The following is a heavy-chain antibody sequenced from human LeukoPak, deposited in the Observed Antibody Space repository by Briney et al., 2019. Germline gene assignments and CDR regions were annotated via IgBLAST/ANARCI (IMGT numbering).Heavy chain of an antibody. CDR3: ARDEGQGYCSSTSCYRSTFDY. CDR1: GYTFTSYY. CDR2: INPSGGST. D-gene: IGHD2-2*01. V-gene: IGHV1-46*01. J-gene: IGHJ4*02. Sequence: ASVKVSCKASGYTFTSYYMHWVRQAPGQGLEWMGIINPSGGSTSYAKKFQGRVTMTRDTSTRTVYLERSSLRSEDTAVYYCARDEGQGYCSSTSCYRSTFDYWGQGTLVTVSS.